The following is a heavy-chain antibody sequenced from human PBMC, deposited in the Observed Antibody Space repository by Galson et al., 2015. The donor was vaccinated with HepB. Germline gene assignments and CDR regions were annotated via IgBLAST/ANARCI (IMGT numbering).Heavy chain of an antibody. J-gene: IGHJ3*01. Sequence: SLRLSCAASGFIFSSYGMHWVRQAPGKGLEWVAVISYDGSNKYYADSVQGRFTISRDNSKNTLDLQMHSLKAEDTAVYYCAKGIVGSTTRVLDLWGQGTMVTVSS. V-gene: IGHV3-30*18. D-gene: IGHD1-26*01. CDR1: GFIFSSYG. CDR2: ISYDGSNK. CDR3: AKGIVGSTTRVLDL.